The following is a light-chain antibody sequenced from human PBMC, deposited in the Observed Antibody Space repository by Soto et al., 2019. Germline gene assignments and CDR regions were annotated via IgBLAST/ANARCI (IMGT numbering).Light chain of an antibody. CDR3: QYYGSSSL. V-gene: IGKV3-20*01. Sequence: EIVLTQSPGTLSLSPGERATLSCRASQSVSSSYLAWYQQKPGQAPRLLIYGASSRATGIPDRFSGSGSGTDFTLTISRLEPEDFAVFYCQYYGSSSLFGGGTKVEIK. CDR2: GAS. CDR1: QSVSSSY. J-gene: IGKJ4*01.